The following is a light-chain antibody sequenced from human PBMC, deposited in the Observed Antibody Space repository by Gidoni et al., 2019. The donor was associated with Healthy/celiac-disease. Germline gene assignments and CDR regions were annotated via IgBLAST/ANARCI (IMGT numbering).Light chain of an antibody. J-gene: IGKJ4*01. Sequence: IVFTLSPATLSLSPGERSTLTCRASQSVTSSYLAWYQQKPGQAHRLLIYGASSRATGIPDRFSGSGSGTDFTLTISRLEPEDFAVYYCQQYGSSPSTFXGXTKVEIK. CDR1: QSVTSSY. CDR3: QQYGSSPST. V-gene: IGKV3-20*01. CDR2: GAS.